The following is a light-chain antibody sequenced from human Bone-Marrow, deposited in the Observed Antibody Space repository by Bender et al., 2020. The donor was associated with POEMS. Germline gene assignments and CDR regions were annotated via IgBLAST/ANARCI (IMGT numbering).Light chain of an antibody. CDR2: EVN. J-gene: IGLJ2*01. CDR3: SSVAGSLVV. V-gene: IGLV2-14*02. CDR1: SSDFGSLDF. Sequence: QSALTQPASVSGSPGQSITISCTGTSSDFGSLDFVSWYQHHPGGAPKVIIYEVNKRPSGVSYRFSGSKSGNTASLTISGLQAEDEADYDCSSVAGSLVVFGGGSQLTVL.